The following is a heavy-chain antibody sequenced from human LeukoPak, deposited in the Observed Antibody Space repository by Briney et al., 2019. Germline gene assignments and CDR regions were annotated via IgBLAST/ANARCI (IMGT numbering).Heavy chain of an antibody. V-gene: IGHV5-51*01. J-gene: IGHJ5*02. CDR3: ARRGLRDYGDHGDWFDP. D-gene: IGHD4-17*01. CDR2: IYPGDSDT. Sequence: GESLKISCKGSGYSFTSYWIGWVRQMPGKGLEWMGIIYPGDSDTRYSPSFQGQVTISTDKSISTAYLQWSSLKASDTAMYYCARRGLRDYGDHGDWFDPWGQGTLVTVSS. CDR1: GYSFTSYW.